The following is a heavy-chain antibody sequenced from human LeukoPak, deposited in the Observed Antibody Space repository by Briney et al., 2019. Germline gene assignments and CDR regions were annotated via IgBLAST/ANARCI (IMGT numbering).Heavy chain of an antibody. J-gene: IGHJ4*02. CDR1: DYSHSMTSAFS. Sequence: SETLSLTCTVSDYSHSMTSAFSWGWIRQPPGKGLEWIGEINHSGSTNYNPSLKSRVTISVDTSKNQFSLKLSSVTAADTAVYYCARYGDYGRLPDYWGQGTLVTVSS. V-gene: IGHV4-38-2*02. CDR3: ARYGDYGRLPDY. D-gene: IGHD4-17*01. CDR2: INHSGST.